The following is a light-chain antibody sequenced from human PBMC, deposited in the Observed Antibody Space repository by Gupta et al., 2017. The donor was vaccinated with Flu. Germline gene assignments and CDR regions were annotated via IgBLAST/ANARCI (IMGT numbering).Light chain of an antibody. CDR2: EVS. CDR3: SSYTGSNTHV. V-gene: IGLV2-14*01. CDR1: RSDVGGYNY. J-gene: IGLJ1*01. Sequence: QSALTQPASVSGSPGQSLTISCIGTRSDVGGYNYVSWYQQHPGKAPKLMFYEVSKRPSGVSLRFAGSKSDNTASLTISGLQAEDEADYYCSSYTGSNTHVFGTGTKVTVL.